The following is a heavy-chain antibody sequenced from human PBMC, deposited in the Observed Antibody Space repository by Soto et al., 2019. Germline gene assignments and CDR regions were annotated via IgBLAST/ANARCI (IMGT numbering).Heavy chain of an antibody. CDR2: ICTSGGCA. Sequence: GGSLRLSCAASGFTFSSYAMSWVRQAPGKGLEWVSAICTSGGCAFYADSVRGRFTISRDNSRNILYLQMNSLRAVDTAVYYCTRRGDTAMANFDYWGQGIVVTVSS. CDR3: TRRGDTAMANFDY. D-gene: IGHD5-18*01. J-gene: IGHJ4*02. CDR1: GFTFSSYA. V-gene: IGHV3-23*01.